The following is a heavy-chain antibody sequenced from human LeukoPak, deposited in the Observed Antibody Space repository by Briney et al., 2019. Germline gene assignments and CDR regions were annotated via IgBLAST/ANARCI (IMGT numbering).Heavy chain of an antibody. CDR2: ISWNGGSI. CDR1: GFNLDDYA. D-gene: IGHD6-13*01. J-gene: IGHJ4*02. CDR3: ARFISSSWYFDY. V-gene: IGHV3-9*01. Sequence: PGGSLRLSCAPTGFNLDDYAMHWVRHGPGKGLEGVSGISWNGGSIVYADSAKGRFTISSDNATNSLYLQMNSLRAEDTAVYSCARFISSSWYFDYWGQGTLVTVSS.